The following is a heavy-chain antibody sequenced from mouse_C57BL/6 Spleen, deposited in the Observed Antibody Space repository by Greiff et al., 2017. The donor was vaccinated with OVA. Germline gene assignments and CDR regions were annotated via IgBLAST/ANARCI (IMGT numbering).Heavy chain of an antibody. D-gene: IGHD2-1*01. CDR1: GYTFTSYW. CDR3: ARPYGNYPAWFAY. CDR2: IDPSDSYT. Sequence: QVQLQQSGAELVMPGASVKLSCKASGYTFTSYWMHWVKQRPGQGLEWIGEIDPSDSYTNYNQKFKGKSTLTVDKSSSTAYMQLSSLTSEDSAVYYCARPYGNYPAWFAYWGQGTLVTVSA. J-gene: IGHJ3*01. V-gene: IGHV1-69*01.